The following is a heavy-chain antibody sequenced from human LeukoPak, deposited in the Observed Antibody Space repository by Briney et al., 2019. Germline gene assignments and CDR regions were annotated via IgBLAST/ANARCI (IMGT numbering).Heavy chain of an antibody. J-gene: IGHJ4*02. CDR3: ARVWWDLIHSPDY. Sequence: ASVKVSCTTSGYTFTNYGISWVRQAPGQGLEWMGWISASTGNTNYAQNLQGRVTVTTDTSTSTAYMELWSLTSDDTAVYYCARVWWDLIHSPDYWGQGTLVTVPS. D-gene: IGHD2-21*01. CDR1: GYTFTNYG. V-gene: IGHV1-18*01. CDR2: ISASTGNT.